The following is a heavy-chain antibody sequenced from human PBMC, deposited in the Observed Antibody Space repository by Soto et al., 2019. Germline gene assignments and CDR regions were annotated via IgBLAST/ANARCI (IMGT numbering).Heavy chain of an antibody. V-gene: IGHV3-30*03. D-gene: IGHD1-26*01. Sequence: WGSLRLSCAASGFTFNSYGMHCFRHCPFNWLEWVAFISYDSTKTYYADSVKGRFTISRDNSNSALYVQMNSLTGEDTAVYYCARTRSAWSDFHYYSLDVWGQGTTVTVSS. CDR1: GFTFNSYG. CDR2: ISYDSTKT. J-gene: IGHJ6*02. CDR3: ARTRSAWSDFHYYSLDV.